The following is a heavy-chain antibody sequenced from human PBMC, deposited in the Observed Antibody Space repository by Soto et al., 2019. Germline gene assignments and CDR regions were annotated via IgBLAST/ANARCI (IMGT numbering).Heavy chain of an antibody. CDR3: AKLGGGTVAGTGY. J-gene: IGHJ4*02. CDR2: ISYDGSNK. V-gene: IGHV3-30*18. D-gene: IGHD6-19*01. Sequence: QVQLVESGGGVVQPGRSLRLSCAASGFTFSSYGMHWVRQAPGKGLEWVAVISYDGSNKYYADSVKGRFTISRDNSKNTLYLQMNSLRAEDTAVYYCAKLGGGTVAGTGYWGKGTLVTVSS. CDR1: GFTFSSYG.